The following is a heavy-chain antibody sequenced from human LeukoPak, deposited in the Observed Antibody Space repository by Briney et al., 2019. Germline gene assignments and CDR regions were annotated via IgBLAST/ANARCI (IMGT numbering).Heavy chain of an antibody. V-gene: IGHV3-53*01. CDR1: GFTVSSNY. D-gene: IGHD3-22*01. CDR3: ATYGSSGYFDY. J-gene: IGHJ4*02. CDR2: IYSGGST. Sequence: GGSLRLSCAASGFTVSSNYMSWVRQAPGKGLEWVSVIYSGGSTYYADSVTGRFTISRDNSKNTLYLQMNSLRAEDTAVYYCATYGSSGYFDYWGQGTLVTVSS.